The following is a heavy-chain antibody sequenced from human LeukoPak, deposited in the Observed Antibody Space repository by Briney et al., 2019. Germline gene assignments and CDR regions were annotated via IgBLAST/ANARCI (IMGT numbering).Heavy chain of an antibody. D-gene: IGHD2-2*01. J-gene: IGHJ5*02. CDR3: ARGSLVVVPAATMYNWFDP. V-gene: IGHV1-2*04. Sequence: ASVKVSCKASGYTFTGYYMHWVPQAPGLGLEWMGWINPNSGGTNYAQKFQGWVTMTRDTSISTAYMELSRLRSDDTAVYYCARGSLVVVPAATMYNWFDPWGQGTLVTVSS. CDR2: INPNSGGT. CDR1: GYTFTGYY.